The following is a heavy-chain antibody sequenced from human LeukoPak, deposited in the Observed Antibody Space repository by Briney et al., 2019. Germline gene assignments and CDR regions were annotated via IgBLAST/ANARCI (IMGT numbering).Heavy chain of an antibody. J-gene: IGHJ6*03. CDR1: GFTVSSNY. CDR3: ARDLATIAHYYYMDV. CDR2: IYSGGST. D-gene: IGHD5-12*01. V-gene: IGHV3-66*02. Sequence: GGSLRLSCAASGFTVSSNYMSWVRQAPGMGLEWVSVIYSGGSTYYADSVKGRFTISRDNSKNTLYLQMNSLRAEDTAVYYCARDLATIAHYYYMDVWGKGTTVTVSS.